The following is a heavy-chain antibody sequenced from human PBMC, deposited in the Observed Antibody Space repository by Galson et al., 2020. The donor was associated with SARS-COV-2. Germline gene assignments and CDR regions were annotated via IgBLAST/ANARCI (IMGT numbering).Heavy chain of an antibody. V-gene: IGHV3-9*01. CDR1: GFTFDDYA. CDR2: ISWNSGSI. J-gene: IGHJ6*02. D-gene: IGHD3-3*01. Sequence: TGGSLRLSCAASGFTFDDYAMHWVRQAPGKGLEWVSGISWNSGSIGYADSGKGRFTISRDNAKNSLYLQMNSLRAEDTALYYCAKVSITIFGVGMSGGYYGMDVWGQGTTVTVSS. CDR3: AKVSITIFGVGMSGGYYGMDV.